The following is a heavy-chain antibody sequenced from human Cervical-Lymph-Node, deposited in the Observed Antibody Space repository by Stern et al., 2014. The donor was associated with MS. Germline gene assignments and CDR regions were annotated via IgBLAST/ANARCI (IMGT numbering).Heavy chain of an antibody. D-gene: IGHD2-15*01. Sequence: DQLVESGAEVRKPGASVKVSCKASGYTFTNHDLNWVRQVYGQGLEWMGWMNPNNGNTGYAQKFQGRVTMTRDTSTNTAYMELSSLTSEDTAVYYCARRDCSGGSCYMGVSHWGQGTLITVSS. CDR1: GYTFTNHD. CDR3: ARRDCSGGSCYMGVSH. J-gene: IGHJ4*02. CDR2: MNPNNGNT. V-gene: IGHV1-8*01.